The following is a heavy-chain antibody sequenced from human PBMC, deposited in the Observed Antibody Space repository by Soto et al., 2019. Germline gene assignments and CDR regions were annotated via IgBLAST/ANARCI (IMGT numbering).Heavy chain of an antibody. CDR2: INPNSGGT. J-gene: IGHJ4*02. CDR1: GYTFTNYY. V-gene: IGHV1-2*02. Sequence: QAQRVQSGAEVKKPGASVKVSGKASGYTFTNYYMHWVRQAPGQGLEGMGGINPNSGGTKYAQKFQGRVTMTRDTSISTAYMDLSRLRSDDTAVYYCARQLAYCGGDCYTEPMDYWGQGTLVTVSS. CDR3: ARQLAYCGGDCYTEPMDY. D-gene: IGHD2-21*02.